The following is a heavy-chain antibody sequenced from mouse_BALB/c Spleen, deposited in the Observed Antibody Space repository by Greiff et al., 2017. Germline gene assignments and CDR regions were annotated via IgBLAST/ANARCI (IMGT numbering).Heavy chain of an antibody. J-gene: IGHJ3*01. D-gene: IGHD2-2*01. V-gene: IGHV3-2*02. CDR1: GYSITSDYA. CDR2: ISYSGST. CDR3: ARSGGYDSPFAY. Sequence: EVQLQQSGPGLVKPSQSLSLTCTVTGYSITSDYAWNWIRQFPGNKLEWMGYISYSGSTSYNPSLKSRISITRDTSKNQFFLQLNSVTTEDTATYYCARSGGYDSPFAYWGQGTLVTVSA.